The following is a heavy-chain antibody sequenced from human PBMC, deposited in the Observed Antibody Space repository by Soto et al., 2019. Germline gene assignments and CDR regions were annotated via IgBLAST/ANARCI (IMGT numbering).Heavy chain of an antibody. CDR1: GGSFSGYY. CDR2: IDHSGST. Sequence: SETLSLTCAVYGGSFSGYYWSWIRQSPVKGLEWIGEIDHSGSTNYNPSLESRVTISVDTSKNQFSLRLTSVTAADTAVFYCARGVRSGGSRTLDYWGQGMRVTVSS. J-gene: IGHJ4*02. V-gene: IGHV4-34*01. D-gene: IGHD2-15*01. CDR3: ARGVRSGGSRTLDY.